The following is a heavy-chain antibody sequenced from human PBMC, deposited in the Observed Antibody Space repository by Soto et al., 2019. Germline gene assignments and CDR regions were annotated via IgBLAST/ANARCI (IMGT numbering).Heavy chain of an antibody. J-gene: IGHJ4*02. CDR3: ARGDREGGYFDD. Sequence: QVQLQESGPGLVKPSQTLSLTCTVSGGSISSGGYSWSWIRQHPGKGLEWIGYIYYSGSTYYNPSLKSRVTISVDTSKNQFSLKLSSVTDADTDVYYCARGDREGGYFDDWGQGTLVTVSS. V-gene: IGHV4-31*03. CDR1: GGSISSGGYS. CDR2: IYYSGST. D-gene: IGHD2-15*01.